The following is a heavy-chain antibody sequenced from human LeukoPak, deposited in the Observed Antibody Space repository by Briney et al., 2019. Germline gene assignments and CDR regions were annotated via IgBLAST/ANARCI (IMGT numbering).Heavy chain of an antibody. D-gene: IGHD1-1*01. CDR1: GGSFSGYY. CDR2: INHSGST. J-gene: IGHJ2*01. CDR3: ARGRSKLRYWYFDL. V-gene: IGHV4-34*01. Sequence: SETLSLTCAVYGGSFSGYYWSWLRQPPGKGLEWIGEINHSGSTNYNPSLKSRVTISVDTSKNQFSLKLSSVTAADTAVYYCARGRSKLRYWYFDLWGRGTLVTVSS.